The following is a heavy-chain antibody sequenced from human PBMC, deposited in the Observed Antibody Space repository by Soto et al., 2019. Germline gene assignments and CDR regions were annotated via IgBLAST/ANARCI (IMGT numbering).Heavy chain of an antibody. Sequence: QVQLVESGGGVVQPGTSLRLSCVTSGFIFNNYALYWVRQAPGKGLEWVASISVDGTKENYADSVKGRCSISRDKSKNGLWREVGGRRGEETGVYYCARGVVDWQYFDYWGQGTLVTVSS. CDR3: ARGVVDWQYFDY. D-gene: IGHD2-15*01. CDR2: ISVDGTKE. V-gene: IGHV3-30-3*01. J-gene: IGHJ4*02. CDR1: GFIFNNYA.